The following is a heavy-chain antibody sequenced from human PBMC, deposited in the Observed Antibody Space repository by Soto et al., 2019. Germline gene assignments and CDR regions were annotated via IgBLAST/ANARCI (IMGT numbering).Heavy chain of an antibody. D-gene: IGHD5-12*01. CDR2: IYDSWSP. V-gene: IGHV4-31*03. CDR3: ARVPIKRGITRYFDL. Sequence: QVQLQESGPGLVKPSQTLSLTCTVSGGSISSGGYYWSWIRQHPGKGLEWIGYIYDSWSPYYNPSLKTRVTMSVDTSKKQFSLKLSSVTAADTAVYYCARVPIKRGITRYFDLWGRGTPVTVSS. J-gene: IGHJ2*01. CDR1: GGSISSGGYY.